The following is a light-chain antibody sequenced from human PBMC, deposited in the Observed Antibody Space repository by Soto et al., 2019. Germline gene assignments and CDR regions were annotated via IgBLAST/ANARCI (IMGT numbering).Light chain of an antibody. Sequence: QSALTQPRSVSGSPGQSVTISCTGTSSDVGDYNYVSWYQQYPGKAPKLVIYDVSKRPSGVPDRFSGSKYGNTASLTISGLQAEDEADYYCCSFAGSYTFWVFGGGTKLTVL. V-gene: IGLV2-11*01. CDR3: CSFAGSYTFWV. J-gene: IGLJ3*02. CDR1: SSDVGDYNY. CDR2: DVS.